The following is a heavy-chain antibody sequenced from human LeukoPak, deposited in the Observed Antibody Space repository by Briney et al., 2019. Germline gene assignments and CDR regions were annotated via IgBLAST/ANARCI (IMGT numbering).Heavy chain of an antibody. CDR1: GFTFSSYS. J-gene: IGHJ4*02. CDR2: ISSSSSYI. Sequence: GGSLRLSCAASGFTFSSYSMNWVRQAPGKGLEWVSSISSSSSYIYYADSVKGRFTISKDNSRNTLNLQMDSLRVEDTAVYYCVRWGSAGLTLDYWGQGTLVTVSS. CDR3: VRWGSAGLTLDY. V-gene: IGHV3-21*01. D-gene: IGHD3-16*01.